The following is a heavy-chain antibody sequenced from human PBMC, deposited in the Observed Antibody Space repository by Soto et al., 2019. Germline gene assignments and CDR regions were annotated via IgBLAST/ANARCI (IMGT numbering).Heavy chain of an antibody. D-gene: IGHD2-21*01. Sequence: GGSLRLSCAVSGLTFSSFEMDWVRQAAGKGPEWISYISRGATTTYYADSVRGRFTISRDDAENSVFLQMDSLRVEDTAIYFCATRSTDCYFYWGQGTLVTVSS. CDR1: GLTFSSFE. J-gene: IGHJ4*02. V-gene: IGHV3-48*03. CDR2: ISRGATTT. CDR3: ATRSTDCYFY.